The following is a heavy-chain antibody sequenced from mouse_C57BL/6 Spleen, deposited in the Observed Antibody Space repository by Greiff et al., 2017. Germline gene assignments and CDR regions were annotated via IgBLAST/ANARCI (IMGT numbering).Heavy chain of an antibody. Sequence: QVQLQQPGTELVKPGASVKLSCKASGYTFTSYWMHWVKQRPGQGLEWIGNINPSNGGTNYNEQFKSKATLTVDKSSSTAYMQLSSLTSEDSAVYYCAREIYYDYDWFAYWGQGTLVTVSA. CDR3: AREIYYDYDWFAY. D-gene: IGHD2-4*01. CDR2: INPSNGGT. V-gene: IGHV1-53*01. CDR1: GYTFTSYW. J-gene: IGHJ3*01.